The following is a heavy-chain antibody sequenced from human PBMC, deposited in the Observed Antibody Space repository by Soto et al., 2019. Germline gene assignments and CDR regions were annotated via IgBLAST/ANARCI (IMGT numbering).Heavy chain of an antibody. J-gene: IGHJ4*02. Sequence: ASVKVSCKTSGYTGNSYGISWVRQAPGQGLEWMGWISAYNGNTNYAQKLQGRVTMTTDTSTSTAYMELRSLRSDDTAVYYCARALWDIVATMFYWGQGTLVTVSS. CDR3: ARALWDIVATMFY. CDR2: ISAYNGNT. V-gene: IGHV1-18*01. D-gene: IGHD5-12*01. CDR1: GYTGNSYG.